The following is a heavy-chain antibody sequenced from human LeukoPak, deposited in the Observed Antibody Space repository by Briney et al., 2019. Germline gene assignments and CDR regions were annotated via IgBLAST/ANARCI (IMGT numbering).Heavy chain of an antibody. CDR3: ATARDRFTEAWGLDAFDI. D-gene: IGHD5-24*01. V-gene: IGHV1-2*02. J-gene: IGHJ3*02. CDR1: GYTFTSYY. CDR2: INPNSGGT. Sequence: GASVKVSCKASGYTFTSYYIHWVRQAPGQGLEWRGWINPNSGGTNYAAKFQGRVTMTRETSITTGYMDLTSLRSDDTAVYYCATARDRFTEAWGLDAFDIWGQGTMVTVSS.